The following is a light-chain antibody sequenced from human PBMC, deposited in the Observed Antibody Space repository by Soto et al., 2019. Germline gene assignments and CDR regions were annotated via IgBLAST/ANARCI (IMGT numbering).Light chain of an antibody. CDR2: WAS. CDR1: QNLLYRSVNQNY. J-gene: IGKJ1*01. V-gene: IGKV4-1*01. CDR3: HQYYSTPRT. Sequence: DIVLTQSPDSLAVSLGERATINCKSSQNLLYRSVNQNYVTWYQQKPGQPPKLLIYWASTRESGVPDRVSGSGSGTDFTLTISRLQAEDVAVYSCHQYYSTPRTFGQGTRVEIK.